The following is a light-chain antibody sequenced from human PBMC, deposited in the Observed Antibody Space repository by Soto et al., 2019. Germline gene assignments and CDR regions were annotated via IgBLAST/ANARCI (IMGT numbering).Light chain of an antibody. CDR2: TTS. V-gene: IGKV1D-12*01. CDR1: QDINNW. CDR3: QQANSFPLT. Sequence: DIQMTQSPSSVSASVGDRVTITCRARQDINNWLAWYQQKPGKAPTLLIYTTSSLQSGVPSRFSGSGSGTDFTLTISSLQPEDFATYYCQQANSFPLTFGGGTKVEIK. J-gene: IGKJ4*01.